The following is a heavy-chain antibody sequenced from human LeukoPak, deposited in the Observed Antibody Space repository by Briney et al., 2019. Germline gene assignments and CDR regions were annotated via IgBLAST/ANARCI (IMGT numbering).Heavy chain of an antibody. CDR3: AREGDSSGWYRPYYYYYMDV. CDR2: IYTSGST. V-gene: IGHV4-61*02. Sequence: PSETLSLTCTVSGGSISSGSYCWSWIRQPAGKGLEWIGRIYTSGSTNYNPSLKSRVTMSVDTSKNQFSLKLSSVTAADTAVYYCAREGDSSGWYRPYYYYYMDVWGKGTTVTISS. CDR1: GGSISSGSYC. D-gene: IGHD6-19*01. J-gene: IGHJ6*03.